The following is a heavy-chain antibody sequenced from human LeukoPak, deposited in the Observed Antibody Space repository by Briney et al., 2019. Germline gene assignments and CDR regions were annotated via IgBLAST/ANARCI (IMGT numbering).Heavy chain of an antibody. CDR3: ARDRGIAVAGHPFKYYYYGMDV. V-gene: IGHV3-11*04. Sequence: LSLTCTVSGGSISSSSYYWGWIRQAPGKGLEWVSYISSSGSTIYYADSVKGRFTISRDNSKNTLYLQMNSLRAEDTAVYYCARDRGIAVAGHPFKYYYYGMDVWGQGTTVTVSS. CDR2: ISSSGSTI. J-gene: IGHJ6*02. CDR1: GGSISSSSYY. D-gene: IGHD6-19*01.